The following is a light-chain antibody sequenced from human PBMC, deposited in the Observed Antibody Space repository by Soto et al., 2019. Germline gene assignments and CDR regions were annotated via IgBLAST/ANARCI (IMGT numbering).Light chain of an antibody. CDR2: DAS. V-gene: IGKV1-16*02. J-gene: IGKJ4*01. CDR3: QQYHNYPVT. Sequence: DIQMTQSPSSLSAYVGDRVTITCRASQEISNHLAWFQQKPGKPPKSLIYDASSLQIGVPSKFSGSGSGTDFTPTISSLQPEDFATYYCQQYHNYPVTFGGGTKVEIK. CDR1: QEISNH.